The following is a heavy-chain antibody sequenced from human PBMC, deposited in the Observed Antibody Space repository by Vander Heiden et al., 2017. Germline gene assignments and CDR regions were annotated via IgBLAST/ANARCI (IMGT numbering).Heavy chain of an antibody. Sequence: QVQLQQWGAGLLKPSETLSLTCAVYGGSFSGYYWSWIRQPPGKGLEWIGEINHSGSTNYNPSLKSRVTISVDTSKNQFSLKLSSVTAADTAVYYCARSRHYMVRGVMVLNYYYGMDVWGQGTTVTVSS. V-gene: IGHV4-34*01. CDR3: ARSRHYMVRGVMVLNYYYGMDV. J-gene: IGHJ6*02. D-gene: IGHD3-10*01. CDR1: GGSFSGYY. CDR2: INHSGST.